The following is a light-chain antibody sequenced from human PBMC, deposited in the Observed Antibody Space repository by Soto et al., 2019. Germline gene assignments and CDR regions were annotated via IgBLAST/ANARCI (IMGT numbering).Light chain of an antibody. V-gene: IGKV1-5*01. CDR2: DAS. Sequence: DIQMTQSSSTLSASVGDRDTNTCRASQSISGWLAWYQQKPGKAPNLLISDASSLESGVPSRFSGSGSGTEFTLTISGLQPDDFATYYCQQYSSYSSFGQGTKVDIK. J-gene: IGKJ2*01. CDR3: QQYSSYSS. CDR1: QSISGW.